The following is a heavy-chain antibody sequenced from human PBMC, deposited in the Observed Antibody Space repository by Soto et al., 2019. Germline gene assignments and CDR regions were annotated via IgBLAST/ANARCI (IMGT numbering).Heavy chain of an antibody. CDR1: GYTFTGYY. Sequence: ASVKVSCKASGYTFTGYYMHWVRQAPGQGLEWMGWINPNSGGTNYAQKFQGWVTMTRDTSISTAYMELSRLRSDDTAVYYCARGLLGATIVGYYGMDVWGQGTTVTVAS. V-gene: IGHV1-2*04. CDR2: INPNSGGT. J-gene: IGHJ6*02. CDR3: ARGLLGATIVGYYGMDV. D-gene: IGHD1-26*01.